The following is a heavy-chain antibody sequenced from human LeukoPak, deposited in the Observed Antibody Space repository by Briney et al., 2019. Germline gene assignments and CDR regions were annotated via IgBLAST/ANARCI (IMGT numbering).Heavy chain of an antibody. V-gene: IGHV4-39*07. CDR1: GGSISSSSYY. CDR2: IYYSGST. CDR3: ARVYCSGGSCYLRDY. Sequence: SETLSLTCTVSGGSISSSSYYWGWIRQPPGKGLEWIGSIYYSGSTYYNPSLKSRVTISVDTSKNQFSLKLSSVTAADTAVYYCARVYCSGGSCYLRDYWGQGTLVTVFS. J-gene: IGHJ4*02. D-gene: IGHD2-15*01.